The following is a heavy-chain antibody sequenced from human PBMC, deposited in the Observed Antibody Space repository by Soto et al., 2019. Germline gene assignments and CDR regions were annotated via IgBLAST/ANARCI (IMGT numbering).Heavy chain of an antibody. J-gene: IGHJ4*02. Sequence: EVQLVESGGGLVQPGGSLRLTCAASGFTFRSFDFHWVRQATGKGLEWVATIGTIGDTYYPVSVKGRFTVSRENANSSVSLQMDSLRVGETAVYFCVRGQVVCAHFFDSWGQGTPVTVSS. CDR3: VRGQVVCAHFFDS. V-gene: IGHV3-13*01. D-gene: IGHD2-2*01. CDR2: IGTIGDT. CDR1: GFTFRSFD.